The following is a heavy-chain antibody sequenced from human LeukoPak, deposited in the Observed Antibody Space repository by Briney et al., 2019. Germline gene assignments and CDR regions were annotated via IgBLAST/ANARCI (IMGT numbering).Heavy chain of an antibody. CDR2: IIPIFGTA. J-gene: IGHJ4*02. Sequence: SVKVSCKASGGTFSSYAISWVRQAPGQGLEWMGGIIPIFGTANYAQKLQGRVTMTTDTSTSTAYMELRSLRSDDTTVYYCARGPRILSSKFDYWGQGTLVTVSS. CDR3: ARGPRILSSKFDY. V-gene: IGHV1-69*05. CDR1: GGTFSSYA.